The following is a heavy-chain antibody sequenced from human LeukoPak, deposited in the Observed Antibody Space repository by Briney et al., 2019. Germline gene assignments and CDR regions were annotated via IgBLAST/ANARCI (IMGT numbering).Heavy chain of an antibody. CDR3: ARYNFGGNSKFCFDY. J-gene: IGHJ4*02. Sequence: PSETLSLTCTVSGGSISSGGYYWSWTRQHPGKGPEWIGYIHYSGSTYYNPSLKSRVTISIDTSENQFSLKLSSVTAADTAVYYCARYNFGGNSKFCFDYWGRGTLVTVSS. CDR1: GGSISSGGYY. CDR2: IHYSGST. V-gene: IGHV4-31*03. D-gene: IGHD4-23*01.